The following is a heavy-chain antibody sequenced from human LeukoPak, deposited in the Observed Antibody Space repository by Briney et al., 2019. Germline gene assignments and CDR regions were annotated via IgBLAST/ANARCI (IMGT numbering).Heavy chain of an antibody. Sequence: ASVKVSCKASGGTFSSYAISWVRQAPGQGLEWMGGIIPIFGTANYAQKFQGRVTITTDESTSTAYLELSSLRSEDTAVYYCATGPIDMIVDYLHYWGQGTLVTVSS. J-gene: IGHJ4*02. V-gene: IGHV1-69*05. CDR2: IIPIFGTA. D-gene: IGHD3-16*01. CDR1: GGTFSSYA. CDR3: ATGPIDMIVDYLHY.